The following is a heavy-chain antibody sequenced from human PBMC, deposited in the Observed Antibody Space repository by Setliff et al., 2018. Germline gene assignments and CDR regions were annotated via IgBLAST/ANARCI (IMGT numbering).Heavy chain of an antibody. CDR1: GITFKNAW. J-gene: IGHJ5*01. CDR2: IKSTTEDAST. D-gene: IGHD3-9*01. CDR3: ATGPRDNRNFLNWLGS. Sequence: PGGSLRLSCAASGITFKNAWMTWVRQAPGRGLEWVGRIKSTTEDASTDLAAAVKGRFTMSRDDSKNTVYLQMSSLKSEDTAVYYCATGPRDNRNFLNWLGSWGQGTLVTGLL. V-gene: IGHV3-15*01.